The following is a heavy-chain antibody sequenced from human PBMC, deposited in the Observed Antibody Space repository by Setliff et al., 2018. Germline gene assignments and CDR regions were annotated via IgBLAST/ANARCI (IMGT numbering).Heavy chain of an antibody. D-gene: IGHD2-2*02. V-gene: IGHV3-74*01. Sequence: LRLSCAASGFTFSSFWMHWVRQAPGKGLVWVSRIKSDGSSTTYADSVKGRFTISRDNAKNTLYLQMNGLRAEDTAVYYCAKSGGYCSSTSCYSYYYYMDVWGKGTTVTVSS. J-gene: IGHJ6*03. CDR1: GFTFSSFW. CDR2: IKSDGSST. CDR3: AKSGGYCSSTSCYSYYYYMDV.